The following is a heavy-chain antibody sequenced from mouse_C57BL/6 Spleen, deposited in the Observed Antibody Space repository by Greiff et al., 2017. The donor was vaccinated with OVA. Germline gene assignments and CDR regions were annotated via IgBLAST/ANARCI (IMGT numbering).Heavy chain of an antibody. CDR1: GFTFSSYA. CDR3: ARGDYGSRGSLFDY. D-gene: IGHD1-1*01. J-gene: IGHJ2*01. Sequence: EVKLVESGGGLVKPGGSLKLSCAASGFTFSSYAMSWVRQTPEKRLEWVATISDGGSYTYYPDNVKGRFTISRDNAKNNLYLQMSHLKSEDTAMYYCARGDYGSRGSLFDYWGQGTTLTVSS. V-gene: IGHV5-4*03. CDR2: ISDGGSYT.